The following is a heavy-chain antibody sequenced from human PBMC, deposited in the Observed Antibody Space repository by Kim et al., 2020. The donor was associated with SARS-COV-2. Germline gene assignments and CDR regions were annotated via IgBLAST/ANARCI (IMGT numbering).Heavy chain of an antibody. Sequence: SETLSLTCTVSDGSFSEYYWSWIRQPPGKGLEWIGEISQSGATIYNPSLRSRVTITLDTPERQIFLILTSVTAADTAIYYCARGQTEWFGYSHLMSWFDS. V-gene: IGHV4-34*01. CDR3: ARGQTEWFGYSHLMSWFDS. J-gene: IGHJ5*01. CDR2: ISQSGAT. CDR1: DGSFSEYY. D-gene: IGHD3-10*01.